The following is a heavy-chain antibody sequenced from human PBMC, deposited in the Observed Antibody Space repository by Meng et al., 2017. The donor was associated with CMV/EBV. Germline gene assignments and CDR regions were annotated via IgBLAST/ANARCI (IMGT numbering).Heavy chain of an antibody. CDR1: GFTFSNAW. Sequence: SGFTFSNAWMSWVRQAPGKGLEWVGRIKSKTDGGTTDYAAPVKGRFTISRDDSKNTLYLQMNSLKTEDTAVYYCTTEPYRRELPYDYWGQGTLVTVSS. CDR3: TTEPYRRELPYDY. CDR2: IKSKTDGGTT. J-gene: IGHJ4*02. D-gene: IGHD1-26*01. V-gene: IGHV3-15*01.